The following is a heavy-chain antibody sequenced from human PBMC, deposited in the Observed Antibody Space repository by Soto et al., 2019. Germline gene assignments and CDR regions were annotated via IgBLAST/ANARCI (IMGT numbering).Heavy chain of an antibody. V-gene: IGHV3-21*01. J-gene: IGHJ3*02. CDR1: GFTFSSYS. CDR2: ISSSSSYI. D-gene: IGHD1-1*01. Sequence: EVQLVESGGGLVKPGGSLRLSCAASGFTFSSYSMNWVRQAPGKGLEWVSSISSSSSYIYYADSVKGRFSISRDNAKNSLSLQMNSLRAEDTAVYSCARGARLEHAFDIWGQGTMVTVSS. CDR3: ARGARLEHAFDI.